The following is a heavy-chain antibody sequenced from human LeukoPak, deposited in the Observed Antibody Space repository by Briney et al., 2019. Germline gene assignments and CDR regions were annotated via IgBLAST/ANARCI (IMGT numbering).Heavy chain of an antibody. CDR3: ARGYYHYFFDY. V-gene: IGHV3-66*01. D-gene: IGHD2-15*01. Sequence: GGSLRLSCAASGFTVSSSYMSWVRQAPGKGLEWVSVIYSAGSRYYADSVKGRFTISRDNSKNTLYLQMNSLRAEDTALYYCARGYYHYFFDYWGQGTLVTVSS. J-gene: IGHJ4*02. CDR2: IYSAGSR. CDR1: GFTVSSSY.